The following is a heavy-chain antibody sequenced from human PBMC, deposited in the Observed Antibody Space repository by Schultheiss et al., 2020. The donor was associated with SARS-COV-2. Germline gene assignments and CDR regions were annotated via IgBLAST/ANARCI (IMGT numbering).Heavy chain of an antibody. CDR2: INRGGST. CDR1: GGSFSGYY. V-gene: IGHV4-34*01. J-gene: IGHJ4*02. CDR3: ARRAYCGDDCFPFDY. Sequence: SETLSLTCAVYGGSFSGYYWSWIRQPPGKGLEWIGEINRGGSTTYNPSLKGRVSISLDMSKNQFSLKLSSVTAADTAVYYCARRAYCGDDCFPFDYWGQGTLVTVSS. D-gene: IGHD2-21*01.